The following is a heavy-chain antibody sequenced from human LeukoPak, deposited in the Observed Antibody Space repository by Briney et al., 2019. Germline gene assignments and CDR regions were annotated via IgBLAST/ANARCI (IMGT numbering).Heavy chain of an antibody. Sequence: PGGSLRLSCAASGFTFSSYWMNWVRQAPGKGLEWVAHINQDGSEKYYVDSLKGRFTISRNNAKNSLYLQMNRLRVEDTAVYYCARREDSIQLRYFDWLPTQARAPFDYWGQGTLVTVSS. J-gene: IGHJ4*02. V-gene: IGHV3-7*01. CDR2: INQDGSEK. D-gene: IGHD3-9*01. CDR3: ARREDSIQLRYFDWLPTQARAPFDY. CDR1: GFTFSSYW.